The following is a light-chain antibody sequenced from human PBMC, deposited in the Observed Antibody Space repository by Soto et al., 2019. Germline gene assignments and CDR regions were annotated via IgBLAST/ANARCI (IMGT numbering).Light chain of an antibody. V-gene: IGLV1-40*01. J-gene: IGLJ2*01. CDR2: ANS. Sequence: QSVLTQPPSVSGAPGQRVTISCTGSRSNIGAGYGVHWYQQLPGTAPKLLIYANSQGPSGVPDRFSGSKSGTSASLAITGLQAEDEADYYCQSYDSSLSNVVFGGGTKLTVL. CDR1: RSNIGAGYG. CDR3: QSYDSSLSNVV.